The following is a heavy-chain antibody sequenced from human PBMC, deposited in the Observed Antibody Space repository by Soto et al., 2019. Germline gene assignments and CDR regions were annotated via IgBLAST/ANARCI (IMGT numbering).Heavy chain of an antibody. J-gene: IGHJ6*02. CDR2: IKSDGSST. CDR3: ARGNNGMDV. Sequence: GGSLRLACAASGFTFSNYWMHWVRQAPGKGLVWVSRIKSDGSSTNYADSVKGRFTSSRDNAKNTLYLQLNSLRVEDTAVYYCARGNNGMDVWGQGTTVTVSS. V-gene: IGHV3-74*01. CDR1: GFTFSNYW.